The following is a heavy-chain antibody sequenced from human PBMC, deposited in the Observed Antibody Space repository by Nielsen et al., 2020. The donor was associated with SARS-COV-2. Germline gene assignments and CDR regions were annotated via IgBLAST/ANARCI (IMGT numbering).Heavy chain of an antibody. CDR2: ISHSGST. V-gene: IGHV4-34*01. J-gene: IGHJ4*02. Sequence: RQAPGKGLEWIGEISHSGSTNFNPPLKSRVIISVDTSKNQFSLKLSSVTAADTAVYYCARRRSPISPAARVGYGPRGTTYFDHWGQGTLVTVSS. D-gene: IGHD1-14*01. CDR3: ARRRSPISPAARVGYGPRGTTYFDH.